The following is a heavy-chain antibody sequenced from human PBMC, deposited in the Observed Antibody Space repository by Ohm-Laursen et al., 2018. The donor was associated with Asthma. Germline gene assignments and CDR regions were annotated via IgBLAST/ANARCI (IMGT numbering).Heavy chain of an antibody. D-gene: IGHD2-21*02. CDR3: AGGDTIYAAVYDY. Sequence: GSLRLSCTASGFTFNFFAMSWVRQAPGKGLEWVSGIGHDGHDAYYPDSVKGRFTISRDNSKNTLDLQMDSLRAEDTAIYYCAGGDTIYAAVYDYWGQGTRVTVSS. CDR1: GFTFNFFA. CDR2: IGHDGHDA. V-gene: IGHV3-23*01. J-gene: IGHJ4*02.